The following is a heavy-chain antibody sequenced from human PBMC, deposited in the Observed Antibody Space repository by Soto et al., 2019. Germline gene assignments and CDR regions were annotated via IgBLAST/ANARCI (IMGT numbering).Heavy chain of an antibody. D-gene: IGHD2-15*01. CDR3: AKTPLRVGPIDY. CDR2: ISGRGDNT. J-gene: IGHJ4*02. CDR1: GFIFSNYV. Sequence: DVQLLDSGGGLVQPGGSLRLSCAASGFIFSNYVMSWVRQTPGKGLEWVSGISGRGDNTYYADSVKGRFTVSRDNSKNTMYLQMDSLIAEDTAVYYCAKTPLRVGPIDYWGQGTLVTVSS. V-gene: IGHV3-23*01.